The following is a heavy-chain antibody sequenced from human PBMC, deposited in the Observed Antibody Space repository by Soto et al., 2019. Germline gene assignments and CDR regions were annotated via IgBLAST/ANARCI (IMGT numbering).Heavy chain of an antibody. Sequence: GGSLRLSCAASGFTFNSSAMGWVRKAPGKGLEWVSIISGSGISTYYADSVKGRFTISRDNAKNSLYLQMNSLRDEDTAVYYCAGRRDYNILTGPDLFDYWGQGTLVTVSS. V-gene: IGHV3-23*01. D-gene: IGHD3-9*01. J-gene: IGHJ4*02. CDR1: GFTFNSSA. CDR2: ISGSGIST. CDR3: AGRRDYNILTGPDLFDY.